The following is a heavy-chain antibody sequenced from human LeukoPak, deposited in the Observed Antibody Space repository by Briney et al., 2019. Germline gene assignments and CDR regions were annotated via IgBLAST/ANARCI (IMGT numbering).Heavy chain of an antibody. CDR3: ARVNGLPDY. D-gene: IGHD2-8*01. J-gene: IGHJ4*02. Sequence: GASVKVSCKASGYTFTSYDINCVRQATGQGLEWMGWMNPKSGYTGYAQKFQGKVTMTRDTSISTAYMEVSSLTFDDTAIYYCARVNGLPDYWGQGTLVTVSS. V-gene: IGHV1-8*01. CDR2: MNPKSGYT. CDR1: GYTFTSYD.